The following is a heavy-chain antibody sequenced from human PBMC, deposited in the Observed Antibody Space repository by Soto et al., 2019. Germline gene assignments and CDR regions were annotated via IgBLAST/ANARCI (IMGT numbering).Heavy chain of an antibody. CDR3: ARDIGYSSSRSPLWYYYYGMDV. V-gene: IGHV1-2*04. D-gene: IGHD6-13*01. CDR2: INPNSGGT. J-gene: IGHJ6*02. CDR1: GYTFTGYY. Sequence: GASVKVSCKASGYTFTGYYMHWVRQAPGQGLEWMGWINPNSGGTNYAQKFQGWVTMTRDTSISTAYMELSRLRSDDTAVYYCARDIGYSSSRSPLWYYYYGMDVWGQGTTVTVSS.